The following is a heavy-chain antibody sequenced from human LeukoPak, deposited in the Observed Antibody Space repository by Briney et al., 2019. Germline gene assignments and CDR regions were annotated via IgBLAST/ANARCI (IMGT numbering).Heavy chain of an antibody. Sequence: ASVKVSCKASGYTFTNYGISWVRQAPGQGLEWMVWISAYNGNTNYAQKFQGRVTMTTDTSTSTAYMELRSLRSDDTAVYYCATDRDYGDYNTQDLFVYWGQGTLVTVSS. D-gene: IGHD4/OR15-4a*01. CDR3: ATDRDYGDYNTQDLFVY. J-gene: IGHJ4*02. V-gene: IGHV1-18*01. CDR2: ISAYNGNT. CDR1: GYTFTNYG.